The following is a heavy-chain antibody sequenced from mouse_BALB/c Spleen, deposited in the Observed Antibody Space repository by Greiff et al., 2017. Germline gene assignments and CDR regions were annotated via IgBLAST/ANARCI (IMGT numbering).Heavy chain of an antibody. V-gene: IGHV1S81*02. Sequence: QVQLQQPGAELVKPGASVKMSCKASGYTFTSYWMHWVKQRPGQGLEWIGEINPSNGRTNYNEKFKSKATLTVDKSSSTAYMQLSSLTSEDSAVYYCARDNYAMDYWGQGTSVTVSS. J-gene: IGHJ4*01. CDR2: INPSNGRT. CDR1: GYTFTSYW. CDR3: ARDNYAMDY.